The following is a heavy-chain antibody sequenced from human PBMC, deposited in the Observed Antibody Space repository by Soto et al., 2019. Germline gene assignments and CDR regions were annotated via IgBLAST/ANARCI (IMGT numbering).Heavy chain of an antibody. V-gene: IGHV4-30-2*01. CDR2: IYHSGST. D-gene: IGHD3-22*01. CDR3: AANYDSSGYYSDY. J-gene: IGHJ4*02. CDR1: GGSISSGGYS. Sequence: PSETLSLTCAVSGGSISSGGYSWSWIRQPPGKGLEWIGYIYHSGSTYYNPSLKSRVTISVDRSKNQFSLKLSSVTAADTAVYYCAANYDSSGYYSDYWGQGTLVTV.